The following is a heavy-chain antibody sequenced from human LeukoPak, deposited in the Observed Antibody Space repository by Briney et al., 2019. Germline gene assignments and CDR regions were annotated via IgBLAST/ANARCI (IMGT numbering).Heavy chain of an antibody. CDR1: GDPISNYY. CDR2: IYTSGST. D-gene: IGHD3-3*01. J-gene: IGHJ5*02. Sequence: SETLSLTCTVSGDPISNYYWSWIRQPAGKGLEWIGRIYTSGSTNYNPSLKSRVTMSVDTSKNQFSLKLSSVTAADTAVYYCARVIEDYDFWFDPWGQGTLVTVSS. V-gene: IGHV4-4*07. CDR3: ARVIEDYDFWFDP.